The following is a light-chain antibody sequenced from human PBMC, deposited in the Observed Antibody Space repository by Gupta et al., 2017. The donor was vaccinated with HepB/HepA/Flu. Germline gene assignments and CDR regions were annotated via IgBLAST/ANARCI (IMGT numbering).Light chain of an antibody. V-gene: IGKV3-15*01. CDR3: QQSNNWPRT. CDR2: GAS. J-gene: IGKJ1*01. CDR1: HSVRSN. Sequence: VMTQSPATLSVSPGETVTLSCRASHSVRSNLAWYQQKFGQAPTLLIYGASTRASGIPVRFSGGGSGTDFTLTISSLQSEDFAVYYCQQSNNWPRTFGKGTKVEIK.